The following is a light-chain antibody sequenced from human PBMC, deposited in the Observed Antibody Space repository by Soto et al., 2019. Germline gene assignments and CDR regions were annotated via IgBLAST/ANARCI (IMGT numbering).Light chain of an antibody. Sequence: EIVLTQSPATLSLSPGERGPLSCRASQSVRSSLAWYQQKPGQAPRLLIYDASNRATGIPARFSGSGSGTDFTLTISSLEPEDFAVYYCQQRSNWPPLTFGGGTKVEIK. J-gene: IGKJ4*01. CDR1: QSVRSS. CDR3: QQRSNWPPLT. CDR2: DAS. V-gene: IGKV3-11*01.